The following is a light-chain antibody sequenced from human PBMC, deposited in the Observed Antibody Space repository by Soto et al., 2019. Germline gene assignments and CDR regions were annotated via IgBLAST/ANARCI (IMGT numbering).Light chain of an antibody. CDR3: QRSGGSPRT. CDR1: QSVSSN. CDR2: GAS. Sequence: EIGMTQSAANVSVYPGARATLSCRASQSVSSNLAWYQQKPGQAPRLLIYGASTRATGIPARFSGSGSGTDFTLTITRLEPEDVAVDYCQRSGGSPRTFGPGTKVDI. J-gene: IGKJ1*01. V-gene: IGKV3-15*01.